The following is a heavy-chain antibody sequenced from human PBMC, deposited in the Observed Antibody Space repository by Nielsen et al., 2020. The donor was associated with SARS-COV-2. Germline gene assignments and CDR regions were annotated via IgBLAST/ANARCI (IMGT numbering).Heavy chain of an antibody. J-gene: IGHJ4*02. CDR3: ARGFDY. CDR2: IYYNGNT. CDR1: GGSISDDY. V-gene: IGHV4-59*08. D-gene: IGHD3-10*01. Sequence: SETLSLTCTVSGGSISDDYWSWIRQPPGRGLEWIGYIYYNGNTNYNPSLKSRVTISVDTSKNQFSLKLSSVTAADTAVYYCARGFDYWGQGTLVTVSS.